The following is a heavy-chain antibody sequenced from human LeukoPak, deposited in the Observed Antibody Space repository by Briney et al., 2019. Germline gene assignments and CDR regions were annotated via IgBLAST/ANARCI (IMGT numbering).Heavy chain of an antibody. CDR1: GFTLSSYA. V-gene: IGHV3-23*01. D-gene: IGHD1-26*01. CDR3: AKDFSGSYYWVPNY. J-gene: IGHJ4*02. CDR2: ISGSGGST. Sequence: GGSLRLSCAASGFTLSSYAMSWVRQAPGKGLEWVSAISGSGGSTYYADSVKGRFTISRDNSKNTLYLQMNSLRAEDTAVYYCAKDFSGSYYWVPNYWGQGTLVTVSS.